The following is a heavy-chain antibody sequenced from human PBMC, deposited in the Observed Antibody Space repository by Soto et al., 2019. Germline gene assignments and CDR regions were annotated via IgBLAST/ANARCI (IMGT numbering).Heavy chain of an antibody. D-gene: IGHD6-13*01. CDR1: GFTFSSYG. Sequence: PGGSLRLSCAASGFTFSSYGMHWVRQAPGKGLEWVAVISYDGSNKYYADFVKGRFTISRDNSKNTLFLQMNSLRAEDTAVYYCAKAAIAAAGTADYYYYMDVWGKGTTVTVSS. V-gene: IGHV3-30*18. J-gene: IGHJ6*03. CDR3: AKAAIAAAGTADYYYYMDV. CDR2: ISYDGSNK.